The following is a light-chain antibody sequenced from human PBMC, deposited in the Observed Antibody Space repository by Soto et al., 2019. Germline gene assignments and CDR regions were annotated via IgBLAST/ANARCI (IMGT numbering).Light chain of an antibody. CDR2: GAS. V-gene: IGKV3-15*01. J-gene: IGKJ1*01. CDR1: QSVNSN. Sequence: ETVMTQSPATLSVSPGERATLSCRASQSVNSNLAWYQQKLGQAPRVLIYGASTRATGIPDRFSGSGSGTEFTLTISRLEPEDFAVYYCQQYGSSLSFGQGTKVDIK. CDR3: QQYGSSLS.